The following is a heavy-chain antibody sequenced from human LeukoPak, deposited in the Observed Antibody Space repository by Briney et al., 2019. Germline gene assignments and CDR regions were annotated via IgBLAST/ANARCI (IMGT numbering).Heavy chain of an antibody. D-gene: IGHD3-22*01. V-gene: IGHV4-31*03. J-gene: IGHJ4*02. CDR2: IYYSGST. CDR3: ARVTNYYDSSGYYLWWFDY. Sequence: SETLSLTCTVSGGSISSSSYYWSWIRQHPGKGLEWIGYIYYSGSTYYNPSLKSRVTISVDTSKNQFSLKLSSVTAADTAVYYCARVTNYYDSSGYYLWWFDYWGQGTLVTVSS. CDR1: GGSISSSSYY.